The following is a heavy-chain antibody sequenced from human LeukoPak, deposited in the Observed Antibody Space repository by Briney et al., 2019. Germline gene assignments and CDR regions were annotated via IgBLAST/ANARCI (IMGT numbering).Heavy chain of an antibody. CDR1: GYTFTSYY. D-gene: IGHD3-16*01. J-gene: IGHJ6*03. Sequence: ASVKVSCKASGYTFTSYYMHWVRQAPGQGLEWMGIINPSGGSTSYAQKFQGRVTMTRDTSTSTVYVELSSLRSEDTAVYYCASSSAGEYYMDVWGKGTTVTVSS. CDR3: ASSSAGEYYMDV. CDR2: INPSGGST. V-gene: IGHV1-46*01.